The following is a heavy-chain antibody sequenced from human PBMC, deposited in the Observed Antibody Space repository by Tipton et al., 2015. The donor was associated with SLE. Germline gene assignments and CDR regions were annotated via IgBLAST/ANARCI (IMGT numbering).Heavy chain of an antibody. CDR1: GGSISSGPYY. CDR2: ISGGGGST. D-gene: IGHD1/OR15-1a*01. Sequence: LSLTCTVSGGSISSGPYYWSWIRQPAGEGLEWVSAISGGGGSTYYADFVKGRFSISIDKSKKTLFLQMNSLRVDDTATYYCAKFEKTTDFYLDSWGQGTLVSVSS. V-gene: IGHV3-23*01. J-gene: IGHJ4*02. CDR3: AKFEKTTDFYLDS.